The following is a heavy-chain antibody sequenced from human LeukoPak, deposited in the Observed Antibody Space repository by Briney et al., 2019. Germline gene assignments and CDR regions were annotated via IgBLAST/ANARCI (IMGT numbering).Heavy chain of an antibody. CDR1: GYTFTSYG. CDR2: ISAYNGNT. Sequence: ASVKVSCKASGYTFTSYGISWVRQAPGQGLEWMGWISAYNGNTNYAQKPQGRVTMTTDTSTSTAYMELRSLRSDDTAVYYCARDHRYCSSTSCSPFDYWGQGTLVTVSS. CDR3: ARDHRYCSSTSCSPFDY. V-gene: IGHV1-18*01. J-gene: IGHJ4*02. D-gene: IGHD2-2*01.